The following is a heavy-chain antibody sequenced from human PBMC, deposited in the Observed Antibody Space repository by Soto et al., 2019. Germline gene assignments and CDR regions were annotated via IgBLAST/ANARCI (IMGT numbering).Heavy chain of an antibody. Sequence: QVQLVQSGAEVKKPGASVKVSCKASGYTFTTYSMHWVRQAPGQRLEWMGWMNPLNGDTKYSQRFQGILTIIRDTSASTAYMELSSLRSEDTAIYYCARGNSGAFDIWGQGTMVTVSS. CDR3: ARGNSGAFDI. J-gene: IGHJ3*02. CDR1: GYTFTTYS. V-gene: IGHV1-3*01. CDR2: MNPLNGDT. D-gene: IGHD6-19*01.